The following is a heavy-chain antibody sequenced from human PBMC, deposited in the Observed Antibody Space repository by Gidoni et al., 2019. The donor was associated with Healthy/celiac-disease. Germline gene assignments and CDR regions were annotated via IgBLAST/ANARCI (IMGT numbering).Heavy chain of an antibody. CDR2: ISSSGSTI. V-gene: IGHV3-48*03. Sequence: EVQLVESGGGLVQPGGSLRLSCAASGFTFSSYELNWVRQAPWKGLEWVSYISSSGSTIYYADSVKGRFTISRDNAKNSLYLQRNSLRAEDTAVYYCARDYAQYYYDSSGYYGVYWGQGTLVTVSS. CDR3: ARDYAQYYYDSSGYYGVY. D-gene: IGHD3-22*01. CDR1: GFTFSSYE. J-gene: IGHJ4*02.